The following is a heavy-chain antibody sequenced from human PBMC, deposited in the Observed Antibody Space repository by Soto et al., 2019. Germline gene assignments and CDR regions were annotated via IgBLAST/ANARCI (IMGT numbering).Heavy chain of an antibody. D-gene: IGHD2-2*01. J-gene: IGHJ6*02. V-gene: IGHV3-21*01. CDR1: GFTFSTYS. CDR3: ARQGTSTKYYTMDV. CDR2: ISSSSSATYI. Sequence: PGRSLRLSWARSGFTFSTYSMDWARQAPGKGLEWVSSISSSSSATYINYADSVKGRFTISRDNAQNSLYLQMNSLRPEDTAVYYCARQGTSTKYYTMDVWGQGTTVTVSS.